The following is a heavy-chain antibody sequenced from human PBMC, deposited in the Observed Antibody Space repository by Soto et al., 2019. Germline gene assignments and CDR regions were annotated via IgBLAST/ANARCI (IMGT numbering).Heavy chain of an antibody. CDR1: GGSISSSSYY. CDR3: ARILWFGEFY. Sequence: SETLSLTCTVSGGSISSSSYYWGWIRQPPGKGLEWIGSIYYSGSTYYNPSLKSRVTISVDTSKNQFSLKLSSVTAADTAVYYCARILWFGEFYWGQGTLVTVSS. V-gene: IGHV4-39*01. CDR2: IYYSGST. D-gene: IGHD3-10*01. J-gene: IGHJ4*02.